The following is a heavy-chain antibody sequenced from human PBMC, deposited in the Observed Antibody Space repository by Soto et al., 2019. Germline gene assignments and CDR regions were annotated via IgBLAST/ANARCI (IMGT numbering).Heavy chain of an antibody. V-gene: IGHV3-23*01. CDR3: ATRGGGY. Sequence: EVQVLESGGGLVQPGGSLRLSCAASGLTFTSYAMTWVRQAPGKGLEWVSAVSGSGASTYYADSVKGRFTISRDNSKNTVYLQMNSLRADDTAIDYGATRGGGYWGQGTLVTVSS. CDR1: GLTFTSYA. CDR2: VSGSGAST. J-gene: IGHJ4*02. D-gene: IGHD3-16*01.